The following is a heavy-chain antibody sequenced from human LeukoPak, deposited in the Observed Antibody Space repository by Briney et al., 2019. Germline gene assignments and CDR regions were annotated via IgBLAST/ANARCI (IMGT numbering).Heavy chain of an antibody. CDR1: GFTCSSYW. V-gene: IGHV3-7*01. Sequence: GGSLRLSCAASGFTCSSYWMSWVRQAPGKGLEWVANIKQDGSEIYYVDSVKGRFTISRDNAKNSLYLQMNSLRVEDTAVYYCARLRSGDAFDIWGQGTMVTVSS. CDR3: ARLRSGDAFDI. CDR2: IKQDGSEI. D-gene: IGHD2-15*01. J-gene: IGHJ3*02.